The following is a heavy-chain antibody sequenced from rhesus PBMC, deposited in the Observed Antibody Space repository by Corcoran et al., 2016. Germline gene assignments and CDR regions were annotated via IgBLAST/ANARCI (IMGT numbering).Heavy chain of an antibody. Sequence: QLQLQESGPGLVKPSETLSLTCAVSGYSISSGYGWSWIRQPPGKGLGWIGYISYSGSTSFSPSRKSRVTISRDTSKNQFSLKLSSVTAADTGVYYCAREGSYPDYWGQGVLVTVS. V-gene: IGHV4-122*02. CDR3: AREGSYPDY. J-gene: IGHJ4*01. D-gene: IGHD1-44*02. CDR1: GYSISSGYG. CDR2: ISYSGST.